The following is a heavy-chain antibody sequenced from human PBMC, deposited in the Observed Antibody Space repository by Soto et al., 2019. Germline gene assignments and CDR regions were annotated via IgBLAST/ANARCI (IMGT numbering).Heavy chain of an antibody. CDR2: IIPIFGTA. CDR3: ARTARYSHPEAPYYFDY. CDR1: GGTFSSYA. D-gene: IGHD6-13*01. V-gene: IGHV1-69*01. Sequence: QVQLVQSGAEVKKPGSSVKVSCKASGGTFSSYAISWVRQAPGQGLEWMGGIIPIFGTANYAQKFQGRVTITADESTSTAFMELGSLRSEDTAVYYCARTARYSHPEAPYYFDYWGQGTLVTVSS. J-gene: IGHJ4*02.